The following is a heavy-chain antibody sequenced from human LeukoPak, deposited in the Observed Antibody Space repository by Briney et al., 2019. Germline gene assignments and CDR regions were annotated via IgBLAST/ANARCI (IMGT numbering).Heavy chain of an antibody. V-gene: IGHV4-34*01. CDR2: INHRGST. Sequence: SETLSLTCAVYGGSFSGYHWSWIRQPPGKGLEWIGEINHRGSTNYNPSLKSRVTMSVDTSKNQFSLKLSSVTAADTAVYYCARGRGAARFITIEFDYWGQGALVTVSS. CDR1: GGSFSGYH. J-gene: IGHJ4*02. CDR3: ARGRGAARFITIEFDY. D-gene: IGHD6-6*01.